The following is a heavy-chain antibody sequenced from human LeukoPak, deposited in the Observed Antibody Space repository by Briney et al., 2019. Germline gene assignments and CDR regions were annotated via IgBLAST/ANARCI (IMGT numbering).Heavy chain of an antibody. CDR3: ARIAARDAFDI. V-gene: IGHV3-73*01. J-gene: IGHJ3*02. D-gene: IGHD6-6*01. CDR2: IRSKANSYAT. Sequence: GGSLRLSCAASGFTFSGSAMHWVRQASGKGLEWVGRIRSKANSYATAYAASVKGRFTISRDNAKNSLYLQMNSLRAEDTAVYYCARIAARDAFDIWGQGTMVTVSS. CDR1: GFTFSGSA.